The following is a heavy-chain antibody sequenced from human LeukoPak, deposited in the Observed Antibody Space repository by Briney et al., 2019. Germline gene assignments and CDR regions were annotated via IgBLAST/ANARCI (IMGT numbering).Heavy chain of an antibody. CDR2: ISSSSSYI. Sequence: GGSLRLSCAASGFTFSSYSMNWVRQAPGKGLEWVSSISSSSSYIYYADSEKGRFTISRDTAKNSLYLQMNSLRAEDTAVYYCARASLDSGSYYDYFDYWGQGTLVTVSS. CDR1: GFTFSSYS. V-gene: IGHV3-21*01. D-gene: IGHD1-26*01. CDR3: ARASLDSGSYYDYFDY. J-gene: IGHJ4*02.